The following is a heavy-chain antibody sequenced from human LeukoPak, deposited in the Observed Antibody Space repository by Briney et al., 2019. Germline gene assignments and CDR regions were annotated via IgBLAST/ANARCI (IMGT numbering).Heavy chain of an antibody. V-gene: IGHV4-4*07. CDR1: GGSISSYY. CDR2: IYTSGST. D-gene: IGHD4-11*01. J-gene: IGHJ6*03. Sequence: NPSETLSLTCTVSGGSISSYYWSWIRQPAGKGLEWIGRIYTSGSTNYNPSLKSRVTMSVDTSKNQFSLKLSSVTAADTAVYYCAREDYSNYGAYYYYMDVWGKGTTVTVSS. CDR3: AREDYSNYGAYYYYMDV.